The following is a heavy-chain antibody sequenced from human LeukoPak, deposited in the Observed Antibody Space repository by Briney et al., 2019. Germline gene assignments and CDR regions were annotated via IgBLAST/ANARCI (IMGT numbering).Heavy chain of an antibody. CDR2: ISSSSSTI. V-gene: IGHV3-48*02. CDR1: GFTFSSYE. J-gene: IGHJ4*02. CDR3: ARVEMATIGGLY. D-gene: IGHD5-24*01. Sequence: PGGSLRLSCAVSGFTFSSYEMNWVRQAPGKGLEWISYISSSSSTIYYADSVKGRFTISRDNAKNSLYLQMNSLRDEDTAVYYCARVEMATIGGLYWGQGTLVTVSS.